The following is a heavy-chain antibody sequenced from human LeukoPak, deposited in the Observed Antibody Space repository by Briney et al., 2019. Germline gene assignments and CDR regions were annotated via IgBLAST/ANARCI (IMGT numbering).Heavy chain of an antibody. J-gene: IGHJ3*02. CDR3: AKSLYGDHDAFDI. Sequence: GGSLRLSCAASGFMFDDYAMHWVRQAPGKGLEWVKYADSVKGRFTISRDNAKKSLYMQMNSLRAEDTALYYCAKSLYGDHDAFDIWGQGTKVTVSS. V-gene: IGHV3-9*01. CDR1: GFMFDDYA. D-gene: IGHD4-17*01.